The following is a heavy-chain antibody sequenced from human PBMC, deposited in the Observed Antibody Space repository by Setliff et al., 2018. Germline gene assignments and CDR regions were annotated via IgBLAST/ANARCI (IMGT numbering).Heavy chain of an antibody. CDR1: GGTFSSYG. J-gene: IGHJ4*02. CDR3: ARSPPTVVVTAIQAIFDY. V-gene: IGHV1-69*05. CDR2: TIPNFGTT. D-gene: IGHD2-21*02. Sequence: SVKVSCKASGGTFSSYGISWVRQAPGQGLEWLGGTIPNFGTTNYAQKFQDRVTIITDESTSTAYMELRSLRSDDTAVYYCARSPPTVVVTAIQAIFDYWGQGTLVTVSS.